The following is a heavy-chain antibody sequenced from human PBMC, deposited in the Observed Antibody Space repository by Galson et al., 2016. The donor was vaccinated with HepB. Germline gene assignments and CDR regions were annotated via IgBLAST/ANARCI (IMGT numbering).Heavy chain of an antibody. Sequence: SGAEVKKPGESLRLSCAASGFTFSSYGMHWVRQAPGKGLEWVAVISYDGSNKYYADSVKGRFTISRDNSKNTLYLQMNSLRAEDTAVYYCAKVRQLAYSYGMDVWGQGTTVTVSS. V-gene: IGHV3-30*18. CDR3: AKVRQLAYSYGMDV. CDR2: ISYDGSNK. D-gene: IGHD6-6*01. J-gene: IGHJ6*02. CDR1: GFTFSSYG.